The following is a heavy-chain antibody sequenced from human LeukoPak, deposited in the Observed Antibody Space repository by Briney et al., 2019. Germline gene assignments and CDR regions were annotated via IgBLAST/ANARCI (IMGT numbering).Heavy chain of an antibody. D-gene: IGHD3-10*01. V-gene: IGHV3-30*04. CDR2: ISYDGSNK. Sequence: GRSLRLSCAASGFTFSSYAMHWVRQAPGKGLEWVAVISYDGSNKYYADSVKGRFTISRDNSKNTLYLQMNSLRAEDTAVYYCARRGVYGSGSYSVDYFDYWGQGTLVTVSS. CDR3: ARRGVYGSGSYSVDYFDY. CDR1: GFTFSSYA. J-gene: IGHJ4*02.